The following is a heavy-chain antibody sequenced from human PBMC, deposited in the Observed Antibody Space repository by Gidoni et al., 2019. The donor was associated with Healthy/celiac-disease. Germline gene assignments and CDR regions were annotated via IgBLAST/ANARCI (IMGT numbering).Heavy chain of an antibody. V-gene: IGHV3-30*18. Sequence: QVQLVDSVGCVVQPGRSLRLSCAASGLTFSSYGMHWVRQAPGKGLEWVAVISYDGSNKYYADSVKGRFTISRDNSKNTLYLQMNSLRAEDTAVYYCANQVSYYYYGMDVWGQGTTVTVSS. CDR3: ANQVSYYYYGMDV. J-gene: IGHJ6*02. CDR2: ISYDGSNK. D-gene: IGHD1-20*01. CDR1: GLTFSSYG.